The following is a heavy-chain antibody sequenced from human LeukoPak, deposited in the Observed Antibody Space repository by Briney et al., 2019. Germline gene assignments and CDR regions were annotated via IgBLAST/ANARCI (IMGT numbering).Heavy chain of an antibody. CDR1: GFTVSSRY. J-gene: IGHJ4*02. CDR3: ARDSTRVGARVFDY. V-gene: IGHV3-21*01. CDR2: ISSSSSYI. D-gene: IGHD1-26*01. Sequence: PGGSLRLSCAASGFTVSSRYMNWVRQAPGKGLEWVSSISSSSSYIYYADSVKGRFTISRDNAKNSLYLQMNSLRAEDTAVYYCARDSTRVGARVFDYWGQGTLVTVSS.